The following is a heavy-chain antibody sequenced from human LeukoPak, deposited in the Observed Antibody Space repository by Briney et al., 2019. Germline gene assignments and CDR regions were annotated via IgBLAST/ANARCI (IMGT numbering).Heavy chain of an antibody. CDR1: GGSISSYY. CDR3: ARVPLYGSGSYEFDY. V-gene: IGHV4-59*08. Sequence: SETLSLTCTVSGGSISSYYWSWIRQPPGKGLEWIGYIYYSGSTNYNPSLKSRVTISVDTSKNQFSLKLSSVTAADTAVYYCARVPLYGSGSYEFDYWGQGTLVTVSS. CDR2: IYYSGST. J-gene: IGHJ4*02. D-gene: IGHD3-10*01.